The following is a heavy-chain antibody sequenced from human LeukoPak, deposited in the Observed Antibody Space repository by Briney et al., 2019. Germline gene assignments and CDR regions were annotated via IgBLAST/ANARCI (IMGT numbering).Heavy chain of an antibody. CDR1: GFTFSSYA. V-gene: IGHV3-30-3*01. CDR3: ARDLILTGYYCLDY. J-gene: IGHJ4*02. Sequence: GGSLRLSCAASGFTFSSYAMHWVRQAPGKGLEWVAVISYDGSNKYYADSVKGRFTISRDNSKNTLYLQMNSLRAEDTAVYYCARDLILTGYYCLDYWGQGTLVTVSS. CDR2: ISYDGSNK. D-gene: IGHD3-9*01.